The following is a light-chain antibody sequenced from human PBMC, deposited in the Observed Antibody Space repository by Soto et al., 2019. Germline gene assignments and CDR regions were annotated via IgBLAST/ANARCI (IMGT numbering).Light chain of an antibody. CDR3: QQYNNWRPLT. CDR1: QSVSAN. Sequence: EIVMRRSPATLSMSPGEGATLSCRASQSVSANLAWYQQKPGQPPRLLIYGTSTRATGIPARFSGSGSGTEFALTISSLQSEDFAVYYCQQYNNWRPLTFGGGTKVEIK. J-gene: IGKJ4*01. CDR2: GTS. V-gene: IGKV3-15*01.